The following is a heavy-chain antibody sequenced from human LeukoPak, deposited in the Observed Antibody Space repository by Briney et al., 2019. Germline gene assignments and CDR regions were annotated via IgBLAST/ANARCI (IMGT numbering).Heavy chain of an antibody. CDR2: ITSSSSYV. Sequence: GGSLRLSCAASGFTFSRYSMHWVRQAPGKGLEWVSSITSSSSYVYYADSLKGRFTISRDNAKDSLYLQMNSLRAEDTAMYYCARGGDGYTPWGQGTLVTVSS. D-gene: IGHD5-24*01. V-gene: IGHV3-21*01. CDR3: ARGGDGYTP. CDR1: GFTFSRYS. J-gene: IGHJ5*02.